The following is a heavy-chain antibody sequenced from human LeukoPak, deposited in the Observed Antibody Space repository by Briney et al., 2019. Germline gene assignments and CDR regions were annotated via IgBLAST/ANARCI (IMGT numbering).Heavy chain of an antibody. V-gene: IGHV3-11*04. Sequence: TGGSLRLSCAASAFTFRDYYMSWFRQSPGKGLEWVSYISNTGSLIYYADSLKGRFTISRDNAKSSLHLQLNSLRAEDTAVYYCARGKYPGAFDVWGQGTMVTVSS. CDR3: ARGKYPGAFDV. CDR2: ISNTGSLI. D-gene: IGHD2-2*02. J-gene: IGHJ3*01. CDR1: AFTFRDYY.